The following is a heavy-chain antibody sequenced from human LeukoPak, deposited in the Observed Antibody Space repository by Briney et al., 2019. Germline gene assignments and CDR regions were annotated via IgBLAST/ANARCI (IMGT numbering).Heavy chain of an antibody. V-gene: IGHV4-59*01. CDR1: GGSISSYY. Sequence: PSETLSLTCTVSGGSISSYYWSWIRQPPGKGLEWIGFIYYSGSTNYNPSLKSRVTISVDTSKNQFSLKLSSVTAADTAVYYCARKAGGRDTPFDYWGQGTLVTVSS. J-gene: IGHJ4*02. CDR2: IYYSGST. CDR3: ARKAGGRDTPFDY. D-gene: IGHD2-8*02.